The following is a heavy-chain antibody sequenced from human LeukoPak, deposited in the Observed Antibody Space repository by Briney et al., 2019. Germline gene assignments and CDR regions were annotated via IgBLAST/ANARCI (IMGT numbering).Heavy chain of an antibody. D-gene: IGHD6-6*01. V-gene: IGHV1-18*01. Sequence: GASVKVSCKASGYSFTTYGISWVRQAPGQGLEWMGWISAYNGNTNYAQKLQGRVTMTTDTSTSTAYMELRSLRYDDTAVYYCARDMIAARPNWFDPWGRGTLVTVSS. CDR3: ARDMIAARPNWFDP. CDR1: GYSFTTYG. CDR2: ISAYNGNT. J-gene: IGHJ5*02.